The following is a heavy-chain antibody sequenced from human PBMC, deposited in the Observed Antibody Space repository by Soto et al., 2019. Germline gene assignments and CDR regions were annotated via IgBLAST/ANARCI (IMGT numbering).Heavy chain of an antibody. CDR3: AKDLGELSSQPFDY. Sequence: GGSLRLSCAASGFTFSSYAMSWVRQAPGKGLEWVSAISGSGGSTYHVDSVKGRFTISRDNSKNTLYLQMNSLRAEDTAVYYCAKDLGELSSQPFDYWGQGTLVTVSS. D-gene: IGHD3-16*02. J-gene: IGHJ4*02. CDR1: GFTFSSYA. V-gene: IGHV3-23*01. CDR2: ISGSGGST.